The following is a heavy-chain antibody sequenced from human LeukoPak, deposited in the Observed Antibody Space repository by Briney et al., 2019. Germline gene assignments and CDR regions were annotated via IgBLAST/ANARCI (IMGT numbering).Heavy chain of an antibody. J-gene: IGHJ3*02. CDR1: GFTVSSNY. CDR3: ARDLGYCSGGSCYSRAFDI. V-gene: IGHV3-53*01. Sequence: GSLRLSCAASGFTVSSNYMSWVRQAPGKGLEWVSVIYSGGSTYYADSVKGRFTISRDNSKNTLYLQMNSLRAEDTAVYYCARDLGYCSGGSCYSRAFDIWGQGTMVTVSS. CDR2: IYSGGST. D-gene: IGHD2-15*01.